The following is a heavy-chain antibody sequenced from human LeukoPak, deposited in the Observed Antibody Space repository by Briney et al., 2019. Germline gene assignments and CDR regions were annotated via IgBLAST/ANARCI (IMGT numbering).Heavy chain of an antibody. CDR2: IYSGGDT. V-gene: IGHV3-53*01. CDR1: GFTVSSSY. CDR3: AKDLGGMDV. Sequence: PGGSLRLSCADSGFTVSSSYMSWVRQPPGKGLEWVSLIYSGGDTYYADSVKGRFTISRDNSKNTLYLQMNSLRAEDTAVYYCAKDLGGMDVWGQGTTVTVSS. J-gene: IGHJ6*02.